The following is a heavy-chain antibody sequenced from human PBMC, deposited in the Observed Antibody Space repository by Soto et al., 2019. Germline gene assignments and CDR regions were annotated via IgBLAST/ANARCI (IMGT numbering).Heavy chain of an antibody. CDR2: IKSKTEGGTT. J-gene: IGHJ4*02. Sequence: PWGSLRGGCAASGFTVTKAWMSWVRQAPGKGLEWVGRIKSKTEGGTTDYAAPVKGRFTISRDDSKNTLYLQMNSLKTEDTAVYYCTTEGPGYCSGGSCYAIDYWGQGTLVSVSS. CDR3: TTEGPGYCSGGSCYAIDY. V-gene: IGHV3-15*01. D-gene: IGHD2-15*01. CDR1: GFTVTKAW.